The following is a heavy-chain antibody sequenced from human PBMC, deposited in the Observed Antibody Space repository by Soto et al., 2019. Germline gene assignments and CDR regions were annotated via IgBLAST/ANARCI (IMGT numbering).Heavy chain of an antibody. D-gene: IGHD2-2*01. CDR3: AIEKGSSTDAFDI. V-gene: IGHV1-2*02. J-gene: IGHJ3*02. Sequence: ASVKVSCKASGYTFTGYYLHWVRQAPGQGLEWMGWINPNSGGTNYAQKFQGRVTMTWDASVTTVHMEVRRLRSDDTAIYYCAIEKGSSTDAFDIWGQGTMVTV. CDR2: INPNSGGT. CDR1: GYTFTGYY.